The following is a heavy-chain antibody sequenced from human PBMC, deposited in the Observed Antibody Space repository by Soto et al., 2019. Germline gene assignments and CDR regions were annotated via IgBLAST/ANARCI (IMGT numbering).Heavy chain of an antibody. D-gene: IGHD4-4*01. CDR3: ARHPYDYSNWRRYYYRDV. Sequence: PSETLSLTCTVSGGSISSSSYYWGWIRQPPGKGLEWIGSIYYSGSTYYNPSLKSRVTISVDTSKNQFSLKLSSVTAADTAVYYFARHPYDYSNWRRYYYRDVWGKGTTVTVSS. V-gene: IGHV4-39*01. CDR2: IYYSGST. CDR1: GGSISSSSYY. J-gene: IGHJ6*03.